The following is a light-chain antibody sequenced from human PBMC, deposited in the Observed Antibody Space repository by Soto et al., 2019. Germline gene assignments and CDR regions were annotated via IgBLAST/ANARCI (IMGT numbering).Light chain of an antibody. CDR2: DVS. V-gene: IGLV2-14*01. CDR1: SSDIGDYNY. J-gene: IGLJ3*02. Sequence: QSVLTQPASVSGSPGQSITISCTGTSSDIGDYNYVSWYQQHPGKVPKLVIYDVSHRPSGVSNRFSGSKSGNTASLTISGLQAEDEADYYCSSYTSTTSLVVFGGGTKLTVL. CDR3: SSYTSTTSLVV.